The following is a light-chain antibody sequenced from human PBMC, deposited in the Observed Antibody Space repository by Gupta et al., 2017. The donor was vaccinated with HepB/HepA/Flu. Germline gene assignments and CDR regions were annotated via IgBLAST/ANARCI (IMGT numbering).Light chain of an antibody. V-gene: IGLV1-44*01. CDR3: AAWDDSLNGVV. CDR1: SSNIGSNT. J-gene: IGLJ2*01. CDR2: TNN. Sequence: QSVLTQPPSASGTPRQRVTISCSGSSSNIGSNTVNWYQQLPGTAPKLLIYTNNQRPSGVPDRFSGSKSATSASLAISGLQSEDEADYYCAAWDDSLNGVVFGGGTKLSVL.